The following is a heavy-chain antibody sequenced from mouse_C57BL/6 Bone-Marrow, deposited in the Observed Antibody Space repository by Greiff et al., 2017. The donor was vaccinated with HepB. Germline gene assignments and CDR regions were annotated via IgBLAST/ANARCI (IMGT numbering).Heavy chain of an antibody. D-gene: IGHD1-1*01. J-gene: IGHJ1*03. CDR3: AREKPSNYYGSSWGYFDV. CDR2: IDPNSGGT. CDR1: GYTFTSYW. Sequence: QVQLQQPGAELVKPGASVKLSCKASGYTFTSYWMHWVKQRPGRGLEWIGRIDPNSGGTKYNEKFKSKATLTVDKPSSTAYMQLSSLTSEDSAVYYCAREKPSNYYGSSWGYFDVWGTVTTVTVSS. V-gene: IGHV1-72*01.